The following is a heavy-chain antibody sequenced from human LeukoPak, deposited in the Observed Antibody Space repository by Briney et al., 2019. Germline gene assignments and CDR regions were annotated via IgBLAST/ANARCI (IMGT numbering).Heavy chain of an antibody. CDR1: GFTFSSYW. D-gene: IGHD1-1*01. J-gene: IGHJ4*02. CDR3: ARGGLVRYTYYFDY. V-gene: IGHV3-74*01. Sequence: PGGSLRLSCAASGFTFSSYWMHWVRQDPGKRLVWVSRINSDGSSTSYADSVKGRFTISRDNAKNTLYLQMNSLRAEDTAVYYCARGGLVRYTYYFDYWGQGTLVTVSS. CDR2: INSDGSST.